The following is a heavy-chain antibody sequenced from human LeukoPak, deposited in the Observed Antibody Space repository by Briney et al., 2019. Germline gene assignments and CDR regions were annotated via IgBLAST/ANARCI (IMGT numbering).Heavy chain of an antibody. Sequence: SVKVSCKASGGTFSSYAISWVRQAPGQGLEWMGGIIPIFGTANYAQKFQGRVTITADKSTSTAYMELSSLRSEDTAVYYCATHGSRLVLGRYCSGGSCYPFDYWGQGTLVTVSS. V-gene: IGHV1-69*06. CDR3: ATHGSRLVLGRYCSGGSCYPFDY. D-gene: IGHD2-15*01. CDR1: GGTFSSYA. CDR2: IIPIFGTA. J-gene: IGHJ4*02.